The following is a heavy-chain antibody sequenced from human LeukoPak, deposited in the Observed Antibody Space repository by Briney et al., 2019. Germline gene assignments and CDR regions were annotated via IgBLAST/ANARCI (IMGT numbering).Heavy chain of an antibody. V-gene: IGHV3-20*04. CDR1: GFTFDDYG. J-gene: IGHJ4*02. CDR3: AKDVGSMLRGATYYYDSSLDY. D-gene: IGHD3-22*01. CDR2: INWNGGST. Sequence: GGSLRLSCAASGFTFDDYGMSWVRQAPGKGLEWVSGINWNGGSTGYADSVKGRFTISRDNAKNSLYLQMNSLRAEDTALYYCAKDVGSMLRGATYYYDSSLDYWGQGTLVTVSS.